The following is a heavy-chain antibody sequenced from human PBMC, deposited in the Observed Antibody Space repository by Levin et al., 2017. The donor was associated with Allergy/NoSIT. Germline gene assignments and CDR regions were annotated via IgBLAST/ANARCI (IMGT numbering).Heavy chain of an antibody. D-gene: IGHD2-21*01. CDR2: IYWDDDK. Sequence: SGPTLVKPTQTLTLTCTFSGFSLSTSGVGVGWIRQPPGKALEWLALIYWDDDKRYSPSLKSRLTITKDTSKNQVVLTMTNMDPVDTATYYCSFVVVFWGAFDIWGQGTMVTVSS. J-gene: IGHJ3*02. V-gene: IGHV2-5*02. CDR3: SFVVVFWGAFDI. CDR1: GFSLSTSGVG.